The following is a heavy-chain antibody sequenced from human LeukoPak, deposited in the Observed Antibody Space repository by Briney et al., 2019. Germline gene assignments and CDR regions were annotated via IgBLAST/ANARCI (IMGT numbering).Heavy chain of an antibody. CDR3: ARGFYGDYRGNWFDP. CDR2: IIPIFDTV. V-gene: IGHV1-69*13. CDR1: GGTFSSYA. Sequence: ASVKVSCKASGGTFSSYAISWVRQAPGLGLEWMGGIIPIFDTVDYTQRFQVRVTITADESTSTAYMELSSLRSEDTAVYYCARGFYGDYRGNWFDPWGQGTLVTVSS. J-gene: IGHJ5*02. D-gene: IGHD4-17*01.